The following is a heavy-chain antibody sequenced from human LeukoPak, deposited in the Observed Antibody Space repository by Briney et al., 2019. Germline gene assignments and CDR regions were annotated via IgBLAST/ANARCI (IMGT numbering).Heavy chain of an antibody. J-gene: IGHJ6*02. CDR2: IWYDGSNK. Sequence: GRSLRLSCAASGFTFSSYGMHWVRQAPGKGLEWVAVIWYDGSNKYYADSVKGRFTITRDNSKNTLYLQMNSLRAEDTAVYYCARGPAWFGELGYGMDVRGQGTTVTVSS. CDR3: ARGPAWFGELGYGMDV. CDR1: GFTFSSYG. D-gene: IGHD3-10*01. V-gene: IGHV3-33*01.